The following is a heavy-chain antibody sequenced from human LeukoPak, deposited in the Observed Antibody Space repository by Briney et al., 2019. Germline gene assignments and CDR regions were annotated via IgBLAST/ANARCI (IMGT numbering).Heavy chain of an antibody. CDR3: ATWAFYHGLDV. Sequence: GGSLRLSCAASGFAFHAFDMYWVRQAPGKGLELVSRINSDGGKTYYADSVRGRFTIYRDNSKNSLYLQMNSLRTDDAALYYCATWAFYHGLDVWGQGTTVTVSS. CDR2: INSDGGKT. CDR1: GFAFHAFD. J-gene: IGHJ6*02. D-gene: IGHD1-26*01. V-gene: IGHV3-43*02.